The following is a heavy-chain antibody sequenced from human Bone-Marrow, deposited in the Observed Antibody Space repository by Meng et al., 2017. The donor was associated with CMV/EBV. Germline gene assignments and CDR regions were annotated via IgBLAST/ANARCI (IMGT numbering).Heavy chain of an antibody. D-gene: IGHD1-26*01. J-gene: IGHJ4*02. CDR2: ISTYNGNT. Sequence: ASVKVSCKASGYTFTSYGISWVRQAPGQGLEWMGWISTYNGNTNYAQKLQGSVTMTTDTSTSTAYMELRSLRSDDTAVYSCESLSREWELPDWGQGTLVTVSS. CDR1: GYTFTSYG. CDR3: ESLSREWELPD. V-gene: IGHV1-18*01.